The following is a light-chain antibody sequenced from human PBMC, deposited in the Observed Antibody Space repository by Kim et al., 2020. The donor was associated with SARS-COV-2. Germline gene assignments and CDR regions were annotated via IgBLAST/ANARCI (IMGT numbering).Light chain of an antibody. V-gene: IGKV1-39*01. CDR3: QQTYSASRT. Sequence: AVVGDRVTFTCRARQYISRYLNWYRQKPGKAPKLLIYTASSLQSGVPSRFTGSGSETDFTLTISSLQPEDFATYYCQQTYSASRTFGQGTKVDIK. CDR1: QYISRY. J-gene: IGKJ1*01. CDR2: TAS.